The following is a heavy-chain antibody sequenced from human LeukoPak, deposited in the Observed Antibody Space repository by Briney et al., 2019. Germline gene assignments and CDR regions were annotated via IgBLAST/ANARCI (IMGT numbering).Heavy chain of an antibody. J-gene: IGHJ4*02. CDR2: ISSSSDTI. Sequence: GGSLRLSCAASGLTFSGYYMTWIRQAPGKGLEWASYISSSSDTIYYADSVKGRFTISRDNADNSVYLQMNSLRAEDTALYYCARVRNPGYCSTARCYVGYWGQGTLVTVSS. CDR1: GLTFSGYY. D-gene: IGHD2-2*01. CDR3: ARVRNPGYCSTARCYVGY. V-gene: IGHV3-11*04.